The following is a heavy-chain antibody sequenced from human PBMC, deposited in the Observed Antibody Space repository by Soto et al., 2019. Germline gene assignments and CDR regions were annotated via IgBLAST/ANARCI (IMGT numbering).Heavy chain of an antibody. D-gene: IGHD6-13*01. J-gene: IGHJ4*02. Sequence: ASVKVSCKASGYTFTSYGISWVRQAPGQGLEWMGWISAYNGNTNYAQKLQGRVTMTTDTSTSTAYMELRSLRSDDTAVYYCARDQFRSSWSSSDYWGQGTLVTSPQ. CDR2: ISAYNGNT. CDR1: GYTFTSYG. V-gene: IGHV1-18*01. CDR3: ARDQFRSSWSSSDY.